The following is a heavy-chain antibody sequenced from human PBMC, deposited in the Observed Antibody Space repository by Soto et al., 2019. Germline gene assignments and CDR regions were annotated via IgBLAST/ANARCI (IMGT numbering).Heavy chain of an antibody. D-gene: IGHD3-3*01. CDR1: GYTFNSYG. V-gene: IGHV1-18*01. J-gene: IGHJ4*02. Sequence: ASVKVSCKASGYTFNSYGISWVRQENGQGLEWMGWISAYNGNTNYAQKLQGRVTMTTDTSTSTAYMELRSLRSDDTAVYYCASSPNDFWSGYYTGFFDYWGQGTLVTVSS. CDR2: ISAYNGNT. CDR3: ASSPNDFWSGYYTGFFDY.